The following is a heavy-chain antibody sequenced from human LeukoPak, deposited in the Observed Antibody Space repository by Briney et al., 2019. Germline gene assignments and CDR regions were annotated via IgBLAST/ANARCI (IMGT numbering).Heavy chain of an antibody. Sequence: ASVKVSCKASGYTFTSYGISWVRQAPGQGLEWMGWISAYNGNTNYAQKLQGRVTMTTDTSTSTAYMELRSLRSDDTAVYYCARQFPPGSAAEWLRFFSFDYWGQGTLVTVSS. CDR1: GYTFTSYG. CDR3: ARQFPPGSAAEWLRFFSFDY. CDR2: ISAYNGNT. V-gene: IGHV1-18*01. J-gene: IGHJ4*02. D-gene: IGHD5-12*01.